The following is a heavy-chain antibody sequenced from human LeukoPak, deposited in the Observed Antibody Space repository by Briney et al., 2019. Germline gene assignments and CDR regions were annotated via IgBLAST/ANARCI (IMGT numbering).Heavy chain of an antibody. V-gene: IGHV4-39*01. CDR3: IRGQKGAFDI. Sequence: SESLSLTRPVSAASISSTNYYWGRLRQPPGKGLEWFGIIYYSGSTYYNPSLKSRVTISVDTSKNQFSLKLSSVTAADTAVYYCIRGQKGAFDIWGQGTMVTVSS. CDR1: AASISSTNYY. CDR2: IYYSGST. J-gene: IGHJ3*02.